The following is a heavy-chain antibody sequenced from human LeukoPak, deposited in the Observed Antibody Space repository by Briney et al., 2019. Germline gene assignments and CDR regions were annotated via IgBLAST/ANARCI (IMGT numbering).Heavy chain of an antibody. CDR1: GYSFTSYW. D-gene: IGHD6-13*01. V-gene: IGHV5-51*01. Sequence: GESLKISCKGSGYSFTSYWIGWVRQMPGKGLEWMGIIYPGDSDTRDSPSFQGQVTISPDKSISTAYLQWSSLKASDTAMYYCGRHDYCSSWYSDDYYYYMDVWGKGTTVTVSS. CDR3: GRHDYCSSWYSDDYYYYMDV. J-gene: IGHJ6*03. CDR2: IYPGDSDT.